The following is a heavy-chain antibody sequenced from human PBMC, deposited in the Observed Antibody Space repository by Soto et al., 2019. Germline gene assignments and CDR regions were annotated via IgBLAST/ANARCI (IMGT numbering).Heavy chain of an antibody. CDR1: GGSFSGYY. CDR2: INHSGST. J-gene: IGHJ4*02. Sequence: TLSLTCAVYGGSFSGYYWSWIRQPPGKGLEWIGEINHSGSTNYNPSLKSRVTISVDTSKNQFSLKLSSVTAADTAVYYCARGITGTTFDYWGQGTLVTVSS. V-gene: IGHV4-34*01. D-gene: IGHD1-7*01. CDR3: ARGITGTTFDY.